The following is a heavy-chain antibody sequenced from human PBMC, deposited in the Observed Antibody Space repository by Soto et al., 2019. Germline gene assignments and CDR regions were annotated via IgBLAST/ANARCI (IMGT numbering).Heavy chain of an antibody. V-gene: IGHV1-2*04. CDR1: GYTFTGYY. J-gene: IGHJ6*02. CDR3: AREGVVVVAADNYYYYGMDV. CDR2: INPNSGGT. D-gene: IGHD2-15*01. Sequence: ASVKVSCKASGYTFTGYYMHWVRQAPGQGLEWMGWINPNSGGTNYAQKFQGWVTMIRDTSISTAYMELSRLRSDDTAVYYCAREGVVVVAADNYYYYGMDVWGQGTTVTVSS.